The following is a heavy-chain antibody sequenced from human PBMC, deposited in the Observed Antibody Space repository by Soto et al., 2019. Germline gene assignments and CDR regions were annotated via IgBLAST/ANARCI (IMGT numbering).Heavy chain of an antibody. CDR1: GGTFSSYA. CDR2: IIPIFGTA. Sequence: QVQLVQSGAEVKKPGSSVKVSCKASGGTFSSYAISWVRQAPGQGLEWMGGIIPIFGTANYAQKFQGRVTITADESTSTAYMELSSLRSEDTAVYYCARESGWQARSPPLYYFDYWGQGTLVTVSS. J-gene: IGHJ4*02. V-gene: IGHV1-69*01. D-gene: IGHD6-19*01. CDR3: ARESGWQARSPPLYYFDY.